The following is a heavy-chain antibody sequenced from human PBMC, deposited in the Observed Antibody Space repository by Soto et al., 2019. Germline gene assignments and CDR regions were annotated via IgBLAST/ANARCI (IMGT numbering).Heavy chain of an antibody. CDR3: ALGSGPLAAHSYYFAY. V-gene: IGHV2-5*02. Sequence: QITLKESGPTLVKPTQTLTLTCTFSGFSLSTSGVGVGWLRQPPGKALEWLALIYWDDDKRYSTSLKSRLTITKDTSKNQVVLTMTNMDPVDTATYYCALGSGPLAAHSYYFAYWGQGTLVTVSS. CDR2: IYWDDDK. CDR1: GFSLSTSGVG. D-gene: IGHD6-6*01. J-gene: IGHJ4*02.